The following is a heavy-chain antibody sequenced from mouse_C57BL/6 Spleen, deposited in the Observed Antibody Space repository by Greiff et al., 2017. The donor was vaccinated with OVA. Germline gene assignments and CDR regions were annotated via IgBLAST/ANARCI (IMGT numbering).Heavy chain of an antibody. D-gene: IGHD2-3*01. CDR3: TRWLLRYSY. J-gene: IGHJ3*01. V-gene: IGHV14-4*01. Sequence: EVQLQQSGAELVRPGASVKLSCTASGFTIKDDYMHWVKQRPEQGLEWIGWIDPENGDTEYASKFQGKATITADKSSNTAYLQLSSLTSEDSAVYYYTRWLLRYSYWGQGPLVTVSA. CDR1: GFTIKDDY. CDR2: IDPENGDT.